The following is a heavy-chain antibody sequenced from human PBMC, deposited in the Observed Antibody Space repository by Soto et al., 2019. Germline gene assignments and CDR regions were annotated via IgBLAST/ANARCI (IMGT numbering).Heavy chain of an antibody. J-gene: IGHJ6*03. CDR1: GFTFSTYW. CDR2: IKQDGSEK. D-gene: IGHD3-22*01. V-gene: IGHV3-7*01. Sequence: EVQLVESGGGLVQPGGSLRLSCAASGFTFSTYWMTWVRQAPGKGLEWVANIKQDGSEKHYVDSVKGRFTISRDNAKNSLYLQMNSLRAEDTAVYYCADSGSYTDVWGKWTTVIVSS. CDR3: ADSGSYTDV.